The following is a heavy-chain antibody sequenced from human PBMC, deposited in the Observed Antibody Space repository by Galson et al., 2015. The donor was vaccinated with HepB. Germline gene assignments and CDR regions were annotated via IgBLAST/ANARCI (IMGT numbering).Heavy chain of an antibody. J-gene: IGHJ4*02. CDR3: TRDAMGRGSGSYSAFDY. D-gene: IGHD1-26*01. CDR2: ISSAGDIQ. Sequence: SLRLSCAASGFTFNIYTMHWVRQAPGKGLEWVATISSAGDIQYYADSVMGRFTISRDNYKNMLYLQMNSLRAEDTAVYYCTRDAMGRGSGSYSAFDYRGQGTLVTVSS. CDR1: GFTFNIYT. V-gene: IGHV3-30-3*01.